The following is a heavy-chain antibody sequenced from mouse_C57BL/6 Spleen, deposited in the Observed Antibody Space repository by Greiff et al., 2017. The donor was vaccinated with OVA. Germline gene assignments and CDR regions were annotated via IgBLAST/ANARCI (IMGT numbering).Heavy chain of an antibody. V-gene: IGHV5-4*01. D-gene: IGHD1-1*01. CDR1: GFTFSSYA. J-gene: IGHJ2*01. CDR3: ARESSYVGFDY. CDR2: ISDGGSYT. Sequence: EVKVVESGGGLVKPGGSLKLSCAASGFTFSSYAMSWVRQTPEKRLEWVATISDGGSYTYYPDNVKGRFTISRDNAKNNLYLQMSHLKSEDTAMYYSARESSYVGFDYWGQGTTLTVSS.